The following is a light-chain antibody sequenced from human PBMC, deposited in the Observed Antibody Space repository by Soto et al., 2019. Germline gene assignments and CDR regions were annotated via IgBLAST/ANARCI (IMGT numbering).Light chain of an antibody. V-gene: IGLV1-51*01. J-gene: IGLJ2*01. CDR2: DND. CDR3: ATWDRRRSAVV. Sequence: QSVLTQPPSVSAAPGQKVTISCSGSSSNIGNNYVSWYQQFPGSAPRVLIYDNDKRPSGIPDRFSGSRSGTSAALDITGPQTGDEADYYCATWDRRRSAVVFGGGTKVTVL. CDR1: SSNIGNNY.